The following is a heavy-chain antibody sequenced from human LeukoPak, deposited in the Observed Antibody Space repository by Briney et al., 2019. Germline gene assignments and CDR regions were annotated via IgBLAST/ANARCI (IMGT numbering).Heavy chain of an antibody. D-gene: IGHD3-10*01. CDR1: GFILRSYA. V-gene: IGHV3-48*03. CDR3: ARAGILLWFGEFPYYFDY. Sequence: GGSLRLSCVGSGFILRSYAMNWVRQAPGKGLEWVSYISSSGSTIYYADSVKGRFTISRDNAKNSLYLQMNSLRAEDTAVYYCARAGILLWFGEFPYYFDYWGQGTLVTVSS. CDR2: ISSSGSTI. J-gene: IGHJ4*02.